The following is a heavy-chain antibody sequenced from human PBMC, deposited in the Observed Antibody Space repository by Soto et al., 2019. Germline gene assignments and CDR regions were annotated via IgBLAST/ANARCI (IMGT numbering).Heavy chain of an antibody. CDR3: ARDYMDYESSGYYLYSDY. D-gene: IGHD3-22*01. J-gene: IGHJ4*02. CDR1: GFTFSSHS. CDR2: IGSSSITI. Sequence: PGGSLRLSCAASGFTFSSHSMNWVRQAPGKGLEWVSYIGSSSITIYYADSVKGRFTISRDNAKNSLYLQMNSLRDEDTAVYYCARDYMDYESSGYYLYSDYWGQGTLVTVYS. V-gene: IGHV3-48*02.